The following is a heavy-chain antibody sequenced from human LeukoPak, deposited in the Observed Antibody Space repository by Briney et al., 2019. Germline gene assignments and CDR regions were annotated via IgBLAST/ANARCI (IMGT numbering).Heavy chain of an antibody. CDR1: RFTFSTYG. CDR2: ISYDGSNK. Sequence: GVSLRLSCAASRFTFSTYGMHWVRQAPGKGLEWVAVISYDGSNKYYADSVKGRFTISRDNSKNTLYLQMNSLRVEDTAVYYCARGGGYSGYEILFDYWGQGTLVTVSS. V-gene: IGHV3-30*03. D-gene: IGHD5-12*01. CDR3: ARGGGYSGYEILFDY. J-gene: IGHJ4*02.